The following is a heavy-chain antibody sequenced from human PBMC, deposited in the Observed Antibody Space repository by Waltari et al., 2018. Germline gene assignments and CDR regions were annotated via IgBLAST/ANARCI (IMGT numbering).Heavy chain of an antibody. CDR3: ASQVGATGAVFDY. D-gene: IGHD1-26*01. CDR2: IYYSGST. J-gene: IGHJ4*02. CDR1: GGSSSSYY. Sequence: QVQLQESGPGLVKPSETLSLTCTVSGGSSSSYYWSWIRQPPGKGLEWIGYIYYSGSTNYNPSLKSRVTISVDTSKNQFSLKLSSVTAADTAVYYCASQVGATGAVFDYWGQGTLVTVSS. V-gene: IGHV4-59*01.